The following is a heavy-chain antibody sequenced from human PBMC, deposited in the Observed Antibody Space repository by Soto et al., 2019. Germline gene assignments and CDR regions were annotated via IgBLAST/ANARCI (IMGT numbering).Heavy chain of an antibody. Sequence: EVQLVESGGGLVQPGGSLRLSCEASGFTFSAHAMDWVRQAPGKGLEWVGRTRNRANRYNTAYAASVQGRFTISRDDTKTTLYMQMNSVKTADTAVYYCASSLGYSWWGGCFHYYLDYWGQGTLVTVSS. CDR2: TRNRANRYNT. CDR1: GFTFSAHA. D-gene: IGHD5-12*01. J-gene: IGHJ4*02. V-gene: IGHV3-72*01. CDR3: ASSLGYSWWGGCFHYYLDY.